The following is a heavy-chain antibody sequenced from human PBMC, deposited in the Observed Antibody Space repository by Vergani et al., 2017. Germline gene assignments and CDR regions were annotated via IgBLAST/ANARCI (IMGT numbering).Heavy chain of an antibody. CDR2: IDVKGNS. J-gene: IGHJ4*02. CDR1: GGSLDIQSQT. V-gene: IGHV4-61*02. D-gene: IGHD3-22*01. CDR3: AGPQGTSAYYYGGFDY. Sequence: QAQLQESGPRLVKPSQTLSLTCSFSGGSLDIQSQTWGWIRQPAGEGLEWIGLIDVKGNSNFSPSLESRVTMSADASRGRFSLNLRSVTTSDTAVYYCAGPQGTSAYYYGGFDYWGQGILVTVSS.